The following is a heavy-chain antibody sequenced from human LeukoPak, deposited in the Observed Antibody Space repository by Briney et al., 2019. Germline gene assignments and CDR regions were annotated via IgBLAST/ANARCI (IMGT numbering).Heavy chain of an antibody. CDR3: AKAMGSRSGYAIDY. CDR2: ISWNSGSI. J-gene: IGHJ4*02. CDR1: GFTFDDYA. D-gene: IGHD5-12*01. V-gene: IGHV3-9*01. Sequence: GGSLRLSCAASGFTFDDYAMHWVRQAPGKGLEWVSGISWNSGSIGYADSVKGRFTISRDNAKNSLYLQMDSLRAEDTALYYCAKAMGSRSGYAIDYWGQGTLVTVSS.